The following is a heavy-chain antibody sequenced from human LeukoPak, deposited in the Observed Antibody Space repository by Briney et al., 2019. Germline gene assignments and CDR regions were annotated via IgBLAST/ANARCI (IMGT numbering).Heavy chain of an antibody. Sequence: GGSLRLSCAASGFTFSGYCMNWVRQAPGKGLEWVANINQDGTEKYYVDSVKGRFTISRDNAKNSLYLQMNSLRAEDTAIYYCARGIDIWGQGTMVTVSS. J-gene: IGHJ3*02. CDR1: GFTFSGYC. CDR2: INQDGTEK. CDR3: ARGIDI. V-gene: IGHV3-7*01.